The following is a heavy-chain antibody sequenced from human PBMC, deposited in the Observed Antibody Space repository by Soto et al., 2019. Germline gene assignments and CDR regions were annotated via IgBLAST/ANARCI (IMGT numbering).Heavy chain of an antibody. V-gene: IGHV1-69*13. J-gene: IGHJ4*02. CDR1: GGTFSSYA. D-gene: IGHD5-12*01. Sequence: SVKVSCKASGGTFSSYAISWVRQAPGQGLEWMGGIIPIFGTANYTQKFQGRVTITADESTSTAYMELSSLRSEDTAVYYCARDRGVATTFDYWGQGTLVTVSS. CDR2: IIPIFGTA. CDR3: ARDRGVATTFDY.